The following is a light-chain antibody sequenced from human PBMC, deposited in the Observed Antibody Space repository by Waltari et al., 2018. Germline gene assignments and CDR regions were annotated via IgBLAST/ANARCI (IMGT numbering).Light chain of an antibody. CDR1: SSDVGAYNY. CDR2: EVS. CDR3: SSYTGSNKVV. V-gene: IGLV2-8*01. Sequence: QSALTQPPSASGSPGQSVTISCTGTSSDVGAYNYVSWYQQHPGKAPKLIIYEVSKWPSGVPDRFSGSKSGNTASLTVSGLQAEDEADYYCSSYTGSNKVVFGGGTKLTVL. J-gene: IGLJ2*01.